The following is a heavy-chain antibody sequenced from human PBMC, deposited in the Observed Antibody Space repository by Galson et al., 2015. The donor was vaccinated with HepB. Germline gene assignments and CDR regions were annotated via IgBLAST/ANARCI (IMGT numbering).Heavy chain of an antibody. D-gene: IGHD3-3*01. CDR1: GYTFTGYY. J-gene: IGHJ4*02. V-gene: IGHV1-2*02. CDR2: INPNSGGT. CDR3: ARALTIFGVVIGY. Sequence: SVKVSCKASGYTFTGYYMHWVRQAPGQGLKWMGWINPNSGGTNYAQKFQGRVTMTRDTSISTAYMELSRLRSDDTAVYYCARALTIFGVVIGYWGQGTLVTVSS.